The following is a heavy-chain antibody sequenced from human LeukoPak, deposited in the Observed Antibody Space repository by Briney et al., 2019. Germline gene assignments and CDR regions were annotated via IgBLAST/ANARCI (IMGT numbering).Heavy chain of an antibody. D-gene: IGHD5-18*01. V-gene: IGHV2-5*01. CDR1: GGSISPYYWS. CDR2: IYWNDDK. J-gene: IGHJ5*02. Sequence: TLSLTCTVSGGSISPYYWSWIRQPPGKALEWLALIYWNDDKRYSPSLKSRLTITKDTSKNQVVLTMTNMDPVDTATYYCAHGRYSYGYGRWFDPWGQGTLVTVSS. CDR3: AHGRYSYGYGRWFDP.